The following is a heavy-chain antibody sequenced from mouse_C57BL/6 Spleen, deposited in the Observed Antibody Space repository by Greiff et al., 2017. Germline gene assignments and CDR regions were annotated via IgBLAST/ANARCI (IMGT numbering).Heavy chain of an antibody. Sequence: QVQLKESGAELVRPGASVTLSCKASGYTFTDYEMHWVKQTPVPGLEWIGAIDPETGGTAYNQKFKGKAILTADKSSSTAYMELRSLTSEDSAVYYCTRGAMDYWGQGTSVTVSS. CDR2: IDPETGGT. CDR3: TRGAMDY. V-gene: IGHV1-15*01. CDR1: GYTFTDYE. J-gene: IGHJ4*01.